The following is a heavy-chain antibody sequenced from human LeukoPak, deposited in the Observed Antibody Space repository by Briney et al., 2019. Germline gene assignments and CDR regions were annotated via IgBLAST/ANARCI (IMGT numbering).Heavy chain of an antibody. CDR3: ASGGSGSYRYYFDY. Sequence: GGSLRLSCTASGFTFDDYYITWIRQAPGKGLDWVAYISSSGTATYYADSVKGRFTISRDNAKNSLYLQMDSLKAEDTAMYYCASGGSGSYRYYFDYWGQGTLVTVSS. CDR1: GFTFDDYY. CDR2: ISSSGTAT. V-gene: IGHV3-11*04. D-gene: IGHD3-10*01. J-gene: IGHJ4*02.